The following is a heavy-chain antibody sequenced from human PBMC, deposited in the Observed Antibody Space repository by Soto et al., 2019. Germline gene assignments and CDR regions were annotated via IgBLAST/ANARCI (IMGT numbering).Heavy chain of an antibody. CDR1: GYSFTSYW. V-gene: IGHV5-10-1*01. CDR2: IDPSDSYT. Sequence: GEPLKISCKGSGYSFTSYWIIWVRQMPGKGLEWMGRIDPSDSYTNYSPSFQGHVTISADKSISTAYLQWSSLKASDTAMYYCARHVDYYYYYGMDVWGQGTTVTVSS. J-gene: IGHJ6*02. CDR3: ARHVDYYYYYGMDV. D-gene: IGHD3-10*02.